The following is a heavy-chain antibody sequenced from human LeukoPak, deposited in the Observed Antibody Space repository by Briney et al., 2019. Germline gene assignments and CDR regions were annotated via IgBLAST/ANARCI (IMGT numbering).Heavy chain of an antibody. Sequence: GGSLRLSCAAPGFTFDDYGMSWVRQAPGKGLEWVSGINWNGGSTGYADSVKGRFTIFRDNAKNSLYLEMDSLRVEDTALYYCARTSDGNWFDPWGQGTLVTVSS. D-gene: IGHD1-26*01. J-gene: IGHJ5*02. CDR2: INWNGGST. CDR3: ARTSDGNWFDP. CDR1: GFTFDDYG. V-gene: IGHV3-20*04.